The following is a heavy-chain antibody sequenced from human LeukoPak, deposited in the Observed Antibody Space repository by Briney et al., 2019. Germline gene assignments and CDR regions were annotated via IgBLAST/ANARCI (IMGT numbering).Heavy chain of an antibody. V-gene: IGHV3-15*01. Sequence: GGSLRLSCAASGFTFSNAWMSGVRQAPGKGLEWVGRIKSKTDGGTTDYAAPVKGRFTISRDDSKNTLYLQMNSLKTEDTAVYYCTTMPGGSSWYVFRDYWGQGTLVTVSS. CDR2: IKSKTDGGTT. D-gene: IGHD6-13*01. CDR3: TTMPGGSSWYVFRDY. CDR1: GFTFSNAW. J-gene: IGHJ4*02.